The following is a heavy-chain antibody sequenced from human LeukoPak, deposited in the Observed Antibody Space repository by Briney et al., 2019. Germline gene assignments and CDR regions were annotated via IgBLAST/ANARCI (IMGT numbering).Heavy chain of an antibody. CDR1: EFTFSNAW. V-gene: IGHV3-15*01. CDR2: IKSKTDGGTT. Sequence: GGSLRLSCAASEFTFSNAWMSWVRQAPGKVLEWVGRIKSKTDGGTTDYAAPVKGRFTISRDDSKNTLYLQMNSLKTEDTAVYYCTTELVGATFESRYFDYWGQGTLVTVSS. CDR3: TTELVGATFESRYFDY. J-gene: IGHJ4*02. D-gene: IGHD1-26*01.